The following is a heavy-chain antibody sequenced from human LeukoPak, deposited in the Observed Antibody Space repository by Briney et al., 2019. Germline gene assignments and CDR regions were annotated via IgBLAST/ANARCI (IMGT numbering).Heavy chain of an antibody. V-gene: IGHV3-23*01. CDR3: AKGGRPYCSSTSCGVSPLDY. Sequence: HPGGSLRLSCAASGFTFSSYGMSWVRQAPGKGLEWVSAISGSGGSTYYAYSVKGRFTISRDNSKNTLYLQMTSLRAEDTAVYYCAKGGRPYCSSTSCGVSPLDYWGQGTLVTVSS. J-gene: IGHJ4*02. CDR1: GFTFSSYG. D-gene: IGHD2-2*01. CDR2: ISGSGGST.